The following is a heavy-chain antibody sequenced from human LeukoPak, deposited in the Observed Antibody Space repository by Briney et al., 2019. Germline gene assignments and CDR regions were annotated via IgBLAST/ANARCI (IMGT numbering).Heavy chain of an antibody. D-gene: IGHD5-18*01. J-gene: IGHJ4*02. V-gene: IGHV4-39*01. Sequence: SETLSLTCTVSGGSISSSSAYWGWIRQPPGKGLEWIGCIYYSKNTYYNPSLKSRVTISADTSKNQFSLTLGSVSATDTAVYYCVSPRGFSYGYFDYWGQGTLVTVSS. CDR1: GGSISSSSAY. CDR2: IYYSKNT. CDR3: VSPRGFSYGYFDY.